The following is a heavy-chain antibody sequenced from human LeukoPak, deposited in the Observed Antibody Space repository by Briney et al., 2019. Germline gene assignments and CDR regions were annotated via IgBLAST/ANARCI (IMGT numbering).Heavy chain of an antibody. D-gene: IGHD5-24*01. CDR2: IYPGDSDT. CDR3: ARRCRDGYSLHDAFDI. V-gene: IGHV5-51*01. Sequence: PGGSLKISCKGSGYSFTSYWIGWVRQMPGKGLEWMGIIYPGDSDTRYSPSFQGQVTISADKSISTAYLQWSSLKASDTAMYCCARRCRDGYSLHDAFDIWGQGTMVTVSS. CDR1: GYSFTSYW. J-gene: IGHJ3*02.